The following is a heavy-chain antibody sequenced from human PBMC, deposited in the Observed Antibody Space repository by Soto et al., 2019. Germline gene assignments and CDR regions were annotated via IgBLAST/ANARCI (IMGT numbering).Heavy chain of an antibody. CDR3: ARGYGGGYYDSRAPDY. CDR1: GYTFTSYD. Sequence: ASVKVSCKASGYTFTSYDINWVRQATGQGLEWMGWMNPNSGNTGYAQKFQGRVTMTRNTSISTAYMELSSLRSEDTAVYYCARGYGGGYYDSRAPDYWGQGTLVTVSS. J-gene: IGHJ4*02. D-gene: IGHD3-22*01. CDR2: MNPNSGNT. V-gene: IGHV1-8*01.